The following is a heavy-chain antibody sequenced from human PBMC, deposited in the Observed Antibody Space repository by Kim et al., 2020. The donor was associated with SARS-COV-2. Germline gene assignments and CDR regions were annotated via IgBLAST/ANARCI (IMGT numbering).Heavy chain of an antibody. CDR3: TTSMSMIIVVPSS. Sequence: GGSLRLSCPASRSSLTAYAMSWVRQAPGKGLEWVSGISGSGSSTYYAESVKGRFTISRDNSKNILYLQMNSLRAEDTAVYYCTTSMSMIIVVPSSWGQGTLVTVSS. D-gene: IGHD3-22*01. CDR2: ISGSGSST. V-gene: IGHV3-23*01. CDR1: RSSLTAYA. J-gene: IGHJ4*02.